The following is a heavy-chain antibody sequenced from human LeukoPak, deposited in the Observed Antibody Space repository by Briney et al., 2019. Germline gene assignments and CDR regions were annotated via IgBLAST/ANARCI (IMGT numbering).Heavy chain of an antibody. D-gene: IGHD2-21*02. CDR2: ISYDGSNK. CDR1: GFTFSSYA. Sequence: GGSLRLSCAASGFTFSSYAMHWVRQAPGKGLERVAVISYDGSNKYYADSVKGRFTISRDNSKNTLYLQMNSLRAEDTAVYYCARDQGVVTAIGDDPGFLDVWGKGTTVTVSS. V-gene: IGHV3-30*04. J-gene: IGHJ6*04. CDR3: ARDQGVVTAIGDDPGFLDV.